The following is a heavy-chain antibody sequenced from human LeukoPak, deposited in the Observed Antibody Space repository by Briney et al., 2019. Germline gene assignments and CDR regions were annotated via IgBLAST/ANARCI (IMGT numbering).Heavy chain of an antibody. CDR3: ARHVGYCGGDCYSGDYFDY. CDR2: IYTSGST. V-gene: IGHV4-61*02. Sequence: SETLSLTCTVSGGSISSGSCYWSWIRQPAGKGLEWIGRIYTSGSTNYNPSLKSRVTISVDTSKNQFSLKLSSVTAADTAVYYCARHVGYCGGDCYSGDYFDYWGQGTLVTVSS. CDR1: GGSISSGSCY. D-gene: IGHD2-21*01. J-gene: IGHJ4*02.